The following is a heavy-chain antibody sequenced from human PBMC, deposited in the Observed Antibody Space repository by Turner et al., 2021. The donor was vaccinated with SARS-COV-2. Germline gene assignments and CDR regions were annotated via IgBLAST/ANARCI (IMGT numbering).Heavy chain of an antibody. V-gene: IGHV4-39*01. CDR2: IYYSGIT. D-gene: IGHD5-18*01. J-gene: IGHJ6*02. CDR1: GGSISSSSYY. CDR3: ARLMDTAMDYYCMDV. Sequence: QLQLQESGPGLVKPSETLSLTCTVSGGSISSSSYYWGWIRQPPGKGLEWIGSIYYSGITYYNPSLKSRVTISVDTSKNQFSLKLSSVTAADTALYYCARLMDTAMDYYCMDVWGQGTTVTVSS.